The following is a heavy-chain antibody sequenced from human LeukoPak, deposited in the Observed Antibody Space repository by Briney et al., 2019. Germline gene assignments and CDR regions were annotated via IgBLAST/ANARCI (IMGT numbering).Heavy chain of an antibody. V-gene: IGHV1-69*01. CDR3: AREPGIAAAGPTAYFDY. J-gene: IGHJ4*02. D-gene: IGHD6-13*01. CDR2: IIPNFGTA. Sequence: ASVKVSCKASGCTFSSYAISWVRQAPGQGLEWMGGIIPNFGTANYAQKFQGRVTITADESTSTAYMELSSLRSEDTAVYYCAREPGIAAAGPTAYFDYWGQGTLVTVSS. CDR1: GCTFSSYA.